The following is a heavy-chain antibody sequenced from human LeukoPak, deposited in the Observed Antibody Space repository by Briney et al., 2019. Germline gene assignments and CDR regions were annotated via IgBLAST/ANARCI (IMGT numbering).Heavy chain of an antibody. J-gene: IGHJ6*03. V-gene: IGHV1-2*02. CDR2: INPNSGGT. D-gene: IGHD2-8*01. CDR3: ARDRSGYCTNGVCSSHPYYYYYYMDV. CDR1: GYTFTGYY. Sequence: SVKVSCKASGYTFTGYYMHWVRQAPGQGREWMGGINPNSGGTNYAQKFQGRVTMTSDTSISTAYMELSRLRSDDTAAYYCARDRSGYCTNGVCSSHPYYYYYYMDVWGKGTPVTVSS.